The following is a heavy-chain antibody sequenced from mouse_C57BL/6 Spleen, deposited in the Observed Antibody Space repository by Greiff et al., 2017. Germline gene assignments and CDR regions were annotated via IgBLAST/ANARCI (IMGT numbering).Heavy chain of an antibody. J-gene: IGHJ4*01. CDR3: AREEYSLSPLYYYAMDY. D-gene: IGHD2-12*01. CDR1: GYTFTDYY. Sequence: VQLQQSGAELVRPGASVKLSCKASGYTFTDYYINWVKQRPGQGLEWIARIYPGSGNTYYNEKFKGKATLTAEKSSSTAYMQLSSLTSEASAVYFCAREEYSLSPLYYYAMDYWGQGTSVTVSA. V-gene: IGHV1-76*01. CDR2: IYPGSGNT.